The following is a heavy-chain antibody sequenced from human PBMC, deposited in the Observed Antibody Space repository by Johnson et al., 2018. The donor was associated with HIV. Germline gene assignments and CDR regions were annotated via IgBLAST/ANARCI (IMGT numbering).Heavy chain of an antibody. D-gene: IGHD4-17*01. V-gene: IGHV3-66*01. Sequence: VQLVESGGGVVQPGGSLRVSCAASGFTVSSNYMSWVRQAPGKGLEWVSVIYSGGSTYYADSVKGRFTISRDNSKNTLYLQMNSLRAEDTAVYYCARDSTPWGGDYVGYAFDIWGQGTTVTVSS. CDR3: ARDSTPWGGDYVGYAFDI. CDR2: IYSGGST. J-gene: IGHJ3*02. CDR1: GFTVSSNY.